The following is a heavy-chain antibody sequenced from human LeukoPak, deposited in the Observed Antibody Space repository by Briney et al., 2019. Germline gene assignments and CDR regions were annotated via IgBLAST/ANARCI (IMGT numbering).Heavy chain of an antibody. Sequence: PSETLSLTCTVSGGSISSSGYYWGWIRQPPGKGLEWIGSIYYSGSTYYNPSLKSRVTISVDTSKNQFSLKLSSVTAADTAVYYCARHYRGTTEFDYWGQGTLVTVSS. CDR2: IYYSGST. CDR3: ARHYRGTTEFDY. CDR1: GGSISSSGYY. J-gene: IGHJ4*02. D-gene: IGHD1-7*01. V-gene: IGHV4-39*01.